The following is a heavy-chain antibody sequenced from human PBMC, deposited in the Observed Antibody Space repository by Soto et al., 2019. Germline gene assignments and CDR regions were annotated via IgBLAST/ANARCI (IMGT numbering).Heavy chain of an antibody. D-gene: IGHD3-22*01. CDR2: IYHRGST. Sequence: QVQLQESGPGLVKPSETLSLTCAVSGGSISSSNWWGWVRQPPGKGLEWIGEIYHRGSTNYNPSLKSRVTISVDKSKNQFSLRLSSVTAADTAVYYCASKSSGYQRGWFDPWGQGTLVTVSS. V-gene: IGHV4-4*02. CDR1: GGSISSSNW. CDR3: ASKSSGYQRGWFDP. J-gene: IGHJ5*02.